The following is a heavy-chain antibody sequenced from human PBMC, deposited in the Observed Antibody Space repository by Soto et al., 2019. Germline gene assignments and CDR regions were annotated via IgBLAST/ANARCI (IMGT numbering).Heavy chain of an antibody. CDR2: INHSGST. CDR3: ARGWWGRYYYYGMDV. V-gene: IGHV4-34*01. Sequence: PSETLSLTCAVYGGSFSGYYWSWIRQPPGKGLEWIGEINHSGSTNYNPSLKSRVTISVDTSKNQFSLKLSSVTAADTAVYYCARGWWGRYYYYGMDVWGQGTTVTVSS. D-gene: IGHD2-8*02. J-gene: IGHJ6*02. CDR1: GGSFSGYY.